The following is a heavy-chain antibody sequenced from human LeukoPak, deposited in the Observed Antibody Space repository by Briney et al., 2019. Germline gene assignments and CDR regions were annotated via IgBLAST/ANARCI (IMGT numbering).Heavy chain of an antibody. Sequence: GGSLRLSCAASGFTFSSYAMSWVRQAPGKGLEWVSAISGSGGSTYYADSVKGRFTISRDNSKNTLYLQMNSLRAEDTAVYYCAKDMSPVTLPLSGLGMGVWGQGTTVTVSS. D-gene: IGHD3-9*01. CDR3: AKDMSPVTLPLSGLGMGV. CDR2: ISGSGGST. V-gene: IGHV3-23*01. J-gene: IGHJ6*02. CDR1: GFTFSSYA.